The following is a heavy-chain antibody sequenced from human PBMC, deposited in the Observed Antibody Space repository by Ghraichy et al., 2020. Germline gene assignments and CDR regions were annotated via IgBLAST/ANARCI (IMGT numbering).Heavy chain of an antibody. CDR2: IKPSGGST. J-gene: IGHJ4*02. CDR1: GYTFTSHH. D-gene: IGHD2-21*01. V-gene: IGHV1-46*01. Sequence: ASVKVSCKASGYTFTSHHVNWVRQAPGQGLEWMGIIKPSGGSTTNAQKFQGRVTMTRDTSTSTVYMELSSLRSEDTAVYYCAREGWGDSEPVDYWGQGTLVTVSS. CDR3: AREGWGDSEPVDY.